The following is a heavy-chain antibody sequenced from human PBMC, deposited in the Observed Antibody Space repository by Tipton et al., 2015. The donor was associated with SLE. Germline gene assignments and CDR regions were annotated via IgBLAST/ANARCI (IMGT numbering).Heavy chain of an antibody. Sequence: QLVQSGAEVKKPGESLKISCKASGYSFTTYWIGWVRQMPGKGLEWMGILYPADSQTRYSPSFQGHVTISADESITTAYLQWSSLKASDTAIYYCARHLARENAFDIWGQGTMVTVSA. V-gene: IGHV5-51*01. D-gene: IGHD5-24*01. CDR3: ARHLARENAFDI. CDR1: GYSFTTYW. CDR2: LYPADSQT. J-gene: IGHJ3*02.